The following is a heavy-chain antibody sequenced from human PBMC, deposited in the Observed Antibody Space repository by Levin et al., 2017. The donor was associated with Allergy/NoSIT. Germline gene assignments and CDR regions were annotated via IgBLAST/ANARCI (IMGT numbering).Heavy chain of an antibody. J-gene: IGHJ6*02. CDR2: ISSSGSTI. CDR1: GFTFSDYY. CDR3: ARGGIYYYYGMDV. V-gene: IGHV3-11*01. Sequence: GESLKISCAASGFTFSDYYMSWIRQAPGKGLEWVSYISSSGSTIYYADSVKGRFTISRDNAKNSLYLQMNSLRAEDTAVYYCARGGIYYYYGMDVWGQGTTVTVSS. D-gene: IGHD3-16*01.